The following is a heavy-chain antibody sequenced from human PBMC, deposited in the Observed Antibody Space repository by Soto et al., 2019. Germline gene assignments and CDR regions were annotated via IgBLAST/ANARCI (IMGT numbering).Heavy chain of an antibody. D-gene: IGHD2-2*01. Sequence: LGESLKISCKGSGYSFTSYWISWVRQMPWKGLEWMGRIDPSDSYTNYSPSFQGHVTISADKSISTAYLQWSSLKASDTAMYYCARHSRTGVATSSNNYYYYGMDVWGQGTTVTVSS. CDR1: GYSFTSYW. CDR2: IDPSDSYT. CDR3: ARHSRTGVATSSNNYYYYGMDV. J-gene: IGHJ6*02. V-gene: IGHV5-10-1*01.